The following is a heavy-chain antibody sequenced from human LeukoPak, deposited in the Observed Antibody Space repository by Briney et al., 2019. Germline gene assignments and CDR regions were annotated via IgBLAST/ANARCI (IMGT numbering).Heavy chain of an antibody. V-gene: IGHV3-20*01. Sequence: GGSLRLSCAASGFTFDDYGMSWVRQAPGKGLEWVSGINWNGGSTGYADSVKGRFTISRDNAKNSLYLQMNSLRAEDTALYHCARAIYGALLNDAFDIWGQGTMVTVSS. D-gene: IGHD4-17*01. CDR1: GFTFDDYG. CDR2: INWNGGST. J-gene: IGHJ3*02. CDR3: ARAIYGALLNDAFDI.